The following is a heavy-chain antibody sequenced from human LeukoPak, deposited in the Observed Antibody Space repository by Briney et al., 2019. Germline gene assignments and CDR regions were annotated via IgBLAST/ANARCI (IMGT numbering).Heavy chain of an antibody. Sequence: GGSLRLSCAASGFTFSDYYMSWVRQAPGKGLEWVSYISRSGSIIYYADSVKGRFTISRDNAKNSLYLQMNSLRAEDTAVYYCARVSGNSGTDYWGQGTLVTVSS. D-gene: IGHD4-23*01. CDR3: ARVSGNSGTDY. CDR1: GFTFSDYY. V-gene: IGHV3-11*01. J-gene: IGHJ4*02. CDR2: ISRSGSII.